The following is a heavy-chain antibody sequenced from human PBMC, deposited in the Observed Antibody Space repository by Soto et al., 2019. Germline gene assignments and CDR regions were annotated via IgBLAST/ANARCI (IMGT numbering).Heavy chain of an antibody. D-gene: IGHD2-15*01. CDR2: ISYSVST. V-gene: IGHV4-31*03. CDR3: ARADIVVVVAAISAFDI. CDR1: GGSISSGGYY. Sequence: QVQLQESGPGLVKPSQTLSLTCTVSGGSISSGGYYWSWIRQHPGKGLEWIGYISYSVSTYYHPSLKSRVTISVDTSKNQFSLKLSSVTAADTAVYYCARADIVVVVAAISAFDIWGQGTMVTVSS. J-gene: IGHJ3*02.